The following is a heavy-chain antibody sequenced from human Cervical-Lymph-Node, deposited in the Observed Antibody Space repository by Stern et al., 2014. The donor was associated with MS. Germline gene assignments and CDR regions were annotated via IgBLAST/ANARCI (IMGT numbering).Heavy chain of an antibody. V-gene: IGHV1-8*01. CDR1: GYTLTNYD. CDR3: ARSRGSPDAFDI. CDR2: LNPDSVNA. J-gene: IGHJ3*02. Sequence: QVQLVQSGAEVKKPGASVKVSCKASGYTLTNYDINWVRQATGQGLEWMGWLNPDSVNAGCEQKFQGRVTMTRNTSTSTAYMELSSLRSDDTAVYFCARSRGSPDAFDIWGLGTMVTVSS. D-gene: IGHD1-26*01.